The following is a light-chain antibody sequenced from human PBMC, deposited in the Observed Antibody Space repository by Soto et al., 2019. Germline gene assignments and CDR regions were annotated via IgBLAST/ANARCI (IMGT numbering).Light chain of an antibody. J-gene: IGLJ2*01. Sequence: QSVLTQPASVSGSPGQSITISCTGTSTDIGGFHYVSWYQQHPGKAPKLLIYEITNRPSGISHRFSGSKSGNTASLTISGLQADDEADYYCSSYLTLTSLVVFGGRTKLTVL. CDR1: STDIGGFHY. CDR2: EIT. V-gene: IGLV2-14*01. CDR3: SSYLTLTSLVV.